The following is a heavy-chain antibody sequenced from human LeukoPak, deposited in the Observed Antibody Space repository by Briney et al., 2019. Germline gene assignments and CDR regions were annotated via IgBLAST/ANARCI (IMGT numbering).Heavy chain of an antibody. CDR3: AKDMNSYGSGSSYNPWGPFDS. Sequence: GRSLRLSCAAPGFSFDNYAMHWVRQAPGKGLEWVSGLVWNSGNAGFADSVKGRFTISRDNAENSLYLQMNSLRAEDTALYYCAKDMNSYGSGSSYNPWGPFDSWGQGTLVTVSS. J-gene: IGHJ4*02. CDR1: GFSFDNYA. V-gene: IGHV3-9*01. D-gene: IGHD3-10*01. CDR2: LVWNSGNA.